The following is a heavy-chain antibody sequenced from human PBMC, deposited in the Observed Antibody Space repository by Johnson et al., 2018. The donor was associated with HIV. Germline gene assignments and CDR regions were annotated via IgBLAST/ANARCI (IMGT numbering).Heavy chain of an antibody. V-gene: IGHV3-20*04. CDR3: AKEAAMVQGGAFDI. CDR1: GFTFDDYG. CDR2: ISWNSGSI. Sequence: VQLVESGGGVVRPGGSLRLSCAASGFTFDDYGMSWVRQAPGKGLEWVSGISWNSGSIGYADSVKGRFTISRDNAKNSLYLQMNRLRAEDTALYYCAKEAAMVQGGAFDIWGQGTMVTVSS. D-gene: IGHD3-10*01. J-gene: IGHJ3*02.